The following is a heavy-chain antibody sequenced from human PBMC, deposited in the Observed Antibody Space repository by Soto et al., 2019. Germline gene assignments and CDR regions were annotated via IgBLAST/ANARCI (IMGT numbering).Heavy chain of an antibody. V-gene: IGHV3-21*01. J-gene: IGHJ6*02. D-gene: IGHD3-10*01. CDR3: ARDRGYDAHDYYYNAMDV. CDR2: IRGFSPYT. Sequence: EVQLVESGGGLVKPGGSLRLSCISSGFTFRTYTMNWVRQAPGKVLEWVSGIRGFSPYTFYAESVKGRFTISRDNAKNSLSVQMKRLRAEDTAVYYCARDRGYDAHDYYYNAMDVWCQGTTGTVSS. CDR1: GFTFRTYT.